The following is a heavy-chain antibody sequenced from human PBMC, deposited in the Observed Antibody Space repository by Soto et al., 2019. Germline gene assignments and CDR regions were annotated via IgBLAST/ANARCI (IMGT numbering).Heavy chain of an antibody. D-gene: IGHD5-18*01. CDR2: IWYDGSNK. J-gene: IGHJ4*02. CDR3: ARDPARYGSLIDY. CDR1: GFTFSSYG. Sequence: GGSLRLSCAASGFTFSSYGMHWVRQAPGKGLEWVAVIWYDGSNKYYADSVKGRFTISRDNSKNTLYLQMNSLRAEDTAVYYCARDPARYGSLIDYWGQGTLVTVSS. V-gene: IGHV3-33*01.